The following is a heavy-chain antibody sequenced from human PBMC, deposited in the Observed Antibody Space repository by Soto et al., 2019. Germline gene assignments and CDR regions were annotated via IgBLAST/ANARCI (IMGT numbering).Heavy chain of an antibody. CDR3: AREISDFWSGYVRGLDP. D-gene: IGHD3-3*01. CDR1: GYTFTGYG. J-gene: IGHJ5*02. V-gene: IGHV1-18*04. CDR2: ISAYNGNT. Sequence: ASVKVSCKASGYTFTGYGISWVRQAPGQGLEWMGWISAYNGNTNYAQKLQGRVTMTTDTSTSTAYMELRSLRSDDTAVYYCAREISDFWSGYVRGLDPWGQGTLVTVSS.